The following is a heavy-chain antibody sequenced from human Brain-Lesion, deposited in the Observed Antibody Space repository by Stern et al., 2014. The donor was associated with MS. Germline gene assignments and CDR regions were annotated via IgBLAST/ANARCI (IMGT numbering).Heavy chain of an antibody. CDR3: ARGRVVPGFQYYATDV. J-gene: IGHJ6*02. V-gene: IGHV4-61*02. CDR1: GGSISSGGYY. D-gene: IGHD2-2*01. CDR2: IFNSGST. Sequence: QVQLVQSGPGLVKPSQTLSLSCTVSGGSISSGGYYWSWIRQPAGKGLEWIGRIFNSGSTRYNPLLKSRVTISIDPSKNQFSLRLNSMTAADTAVYYCARGRVVPGFQYYATDVWGQGTTVIVSS.